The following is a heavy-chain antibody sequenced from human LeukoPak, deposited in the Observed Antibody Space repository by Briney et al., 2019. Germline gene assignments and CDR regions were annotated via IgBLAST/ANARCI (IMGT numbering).Heavy chain of an antibody. J-gene: IGHJ6*02. CDR3: ARAALYYYGSGRFLDV. CDR1: GFTFSTYA. CDR2: ISGSGAST. V-gene: IGHV3-23*01. D-gene: IGHD3-10*01. Sequence: GGSLRLSCVASGFTFSTYAMSWVRRAPGKGLEWVSGISGSGASTYADSVKGRFTISRDNAKNSLYLQMNSLRAEDTAVYYCARAALYYYGSGRFLDVWGQGTTVTVSS.